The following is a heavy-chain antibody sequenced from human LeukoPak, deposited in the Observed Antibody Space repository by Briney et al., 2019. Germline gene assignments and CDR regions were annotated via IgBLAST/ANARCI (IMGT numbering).Heavy chain of an antibody. CDR3: ASKGYYGSGPFDY. CDR1: GGSISSDY. V-gene: IGHV4-59*01. D-gene: IGHD3-10*01. J-gene: IGHJ4*02. CDR2: TFYSGRT. Sequence: SETLSLTCAVSGGSISSDYWCWIRQPPGRRLEWIGYTFYSGRTNYNPSLKSRVTIPVDTSKNQFSLKLGSVTAADTAVYYWASKGYYGSGPFDYWGQGTLVTVSS.